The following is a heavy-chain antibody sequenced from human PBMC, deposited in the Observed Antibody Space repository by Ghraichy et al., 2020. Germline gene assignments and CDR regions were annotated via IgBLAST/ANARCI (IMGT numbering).Heavy chain of an antibody. CDR2: IIPVLGIA. J-gene: IGHJ4*02. V-gene: IGHV1-69*04. Sequence: SVKVSCKASGGTFSSSAISWVRQAPGQGLEWMGRIIPVLGIADYAQKFQGRVTIPADKSTSTAYMELSSLSSEDTAVYYCARAARDYGDLDYWGQGTLVTVSS. CDR3: ARAARDYGDLDY. CDR1: GGTFSSSA. D-gene: IGHD4-17*01.